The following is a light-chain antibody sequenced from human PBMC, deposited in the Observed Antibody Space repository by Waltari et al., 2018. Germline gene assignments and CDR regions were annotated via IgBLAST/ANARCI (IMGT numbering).Light chain of an antibody. Sequence: DIVMPQSPDSLAVSLGERAPLNCKSRQTLLYSSNNKNYLAWYQQKPGQPPKLLIYCASTLESGVPPRFSGSGSETDFTLTISSLQAEDVALYYCQQYYRTPQTFGQGTKVEIK. CDR1: QTLLYSSNNKNY. J-gene: IGKJ1*01. V-gene: IGKV4-1*01. CDR3: QQYYRTPQT. CDR2: CAS.